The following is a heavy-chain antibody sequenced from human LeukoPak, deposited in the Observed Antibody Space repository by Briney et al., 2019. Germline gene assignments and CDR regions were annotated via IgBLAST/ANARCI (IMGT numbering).Heavy chain of an antibody. CDR2: MSYSGST. CDR1: GGSLSSSIDF. J-gene: IGHJ4*02. V-gene: IGHV4-39*07. CDR3: ARDRHQLGDTVAATLDY. Sequence: SETLSLTCTVSGGSLSSSIDFWGWVPQPPGKGQGWIGYMSYSGSTSYTPSLNHRVTISIHTSKNQYSQMCSSVTAAGTSVYYCARDRHQLGDTVAATLDYWGQGTLVTVSS. D-gene: IGHD6-19*01.